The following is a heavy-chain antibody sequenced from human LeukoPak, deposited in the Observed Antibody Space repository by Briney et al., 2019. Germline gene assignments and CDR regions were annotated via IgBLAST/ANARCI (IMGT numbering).Heavy chain of an antibody. D-gene: IGHD5-18*01. CDR3: AGVDTAKIFDP. CDR1: GYTFTSFG. CDR2: ISAYNGNT. Sequence: EASVKVSCKVSGYTFTSFGISWVRQAPGQGLEWMGWISAYNGNTNYPQKLQGRVTMTTDTSTSTAYMELRSLRSDDTAVYYCAGVDTAKIFDPWGQGTLVTVSS. J-gene: IGHJ5*02. V-gene: IGHV1-18*01.